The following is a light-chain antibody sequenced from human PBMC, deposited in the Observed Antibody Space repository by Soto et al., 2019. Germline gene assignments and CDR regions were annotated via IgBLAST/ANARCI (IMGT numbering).Light chain of an antibody. CDR1: QTISNY. J-gene: IGKJ5*01. CDR2: SAS. V-gene: IGKV1-39*01. CDR3: QQGYRTPIT. Sequence: EIQMTQSPSSLSASVGDRVTITCRASQTISNYLNWYQQKPGKAPNLLIHSASTLQSGVPSRFSGSGSGTDFTLTISSLQPEDFATYYCQQGYRTPITFGQGTRLEIK.